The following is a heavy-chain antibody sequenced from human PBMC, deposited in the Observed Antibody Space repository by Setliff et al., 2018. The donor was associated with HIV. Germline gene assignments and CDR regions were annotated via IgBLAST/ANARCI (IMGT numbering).Heavy chain of an antibody. V-gene: IGHV4-34*01. J-gene: IGHJ3*02. CDR2: IYSSGST. CDR3: ARVYGDYVEGAFDI. D-gene: IGHD4-17*01. Sequence: KPSETLSLTCVVYRGSFSDYYWTWIRQPPGKGLEWIGSIYSSGSTYYNPSLKSRVTISVDTSKKQFSLKLSSVTAADTALYYCARVYGDYVEGAFDIWGQGTMVTVSS. CDR1: RGSFSDYY.